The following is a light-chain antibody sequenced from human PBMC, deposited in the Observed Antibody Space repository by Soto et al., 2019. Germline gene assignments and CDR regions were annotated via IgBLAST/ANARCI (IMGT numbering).Light chain of an antibody. CDR2: AAS. J-gene: IGKJ1*01. V-gene: IGKV1-39*01. CDR1: QSVSRY. CDR3: QPYKSYST. Sequence: DIQMTQSPSSLSSSVGDRVTITCRAGQSVSRYLNWYQQKPGKAPKLLIYAASSLQSGVPSRFSGPGSATAFTLTISSTQSEDFATYYFQPYKSYSTLGRGTKVDTK.